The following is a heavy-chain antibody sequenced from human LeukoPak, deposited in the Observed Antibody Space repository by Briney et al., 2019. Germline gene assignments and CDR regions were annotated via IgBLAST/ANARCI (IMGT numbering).Heavy chain of an antibody. CDR2: IYYSGST. Sequence: SETLSLTCTVSGGSISSYYWSWIRQPPGKGLEWIGYIYYSGSTNNNPSLKSRVTISVDTSKNQFSLKLSSVTAADTAVYYCARERRRDGYNPQFDYWGQGTLVTVSS. J-gene: IGHJ4*02. CDR3: ARERRRDGYNPQFDY. V-gene: IGHV4-59*01. CDR1: GGSISSYY. D-gene: IGHD5-24*01.